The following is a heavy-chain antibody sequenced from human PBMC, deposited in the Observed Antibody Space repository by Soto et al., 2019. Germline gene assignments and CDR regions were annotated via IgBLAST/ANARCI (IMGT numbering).Heavy chain of an antibody. D-gene: IGHD2-15*01. V-gene: IGHV3-21*01. CDR3: ARDGGVAATLYNYFDY. J-gene: IGHJ4*02. CDR2: MSRSSRYI. Sequence: GGSLRLSCAASGFTFNSYSMNWVRQAPGKGLEWVSSMSRSSRYIYYADSVKGRFTISRDNARNSVYLQMNSLRAEDTAVYYCARDGGVAATLYNYFDYCGQGTLSTASS. CDR1: GFTFNSYS.